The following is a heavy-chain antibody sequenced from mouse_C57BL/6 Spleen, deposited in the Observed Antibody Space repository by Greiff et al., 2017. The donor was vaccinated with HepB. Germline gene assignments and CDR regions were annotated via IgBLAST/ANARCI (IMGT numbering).Heavy chain of an antibody. CDR1: GFTFNTYA. V-gene: IGHV10-3*01. Sequence: EVMLVESGGGLVQPKGSLKLSCAASGFTFNTYAMHWVRQAPGKGLEWVARIRSKSSNYATYYADSVKDRFTISRDDSQSMLYLQMNNLKTEDTAMYYCVREGWLLRAYYFDYWGQGTTLTVSS. D-gene: IGHD2-3*01. J-gene: IGHJ2*01. CDR2: IRSKSSNYAT. CDR3: VREGWLLRAYYFDY.